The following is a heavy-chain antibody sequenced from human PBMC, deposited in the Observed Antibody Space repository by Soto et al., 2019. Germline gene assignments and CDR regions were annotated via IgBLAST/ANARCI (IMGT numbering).Heavy chain of an antibody. CDR3: AREEMVRGVNYGMDV. V-gene: IGHV4-31*03. Sequence: PSETLSLTCTVSGGSISSGGYYWSWIRQHPGKGLEWIGYIYYSGSTYYSPSLKSRVTISVDTSKNQFSLKLSSVTAADTAVYYCAREEMVRGVNYGMDVWGQGTTVTVSS. D-gene: IGHD3-10*01. J-gene: IGHJ6*02. CDR1: GGSISSGGYY. CDR2: IYYSGST.